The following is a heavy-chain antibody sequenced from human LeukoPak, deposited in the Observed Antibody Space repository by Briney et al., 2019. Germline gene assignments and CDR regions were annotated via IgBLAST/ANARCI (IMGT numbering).Heavy chain of an antibody. J-gene: IGHJ4*02. D-gene: IGHD7-27*01. CDR3: ANRYHWGPNYFDY. V-gene: IGHV4-34*01. Sequence: PSETLSLTCAVYGGSFSGYYWSWIRQPPGKGLEWIGEINHSGSTNYNPSLKSRVTISVDTSKNQFSLKLSSVTAADTAVYYCANRYHWGPNYFDYWGQGTLVTVSS. CDR1: GGSFSGYY. CDR2: INHSGST.